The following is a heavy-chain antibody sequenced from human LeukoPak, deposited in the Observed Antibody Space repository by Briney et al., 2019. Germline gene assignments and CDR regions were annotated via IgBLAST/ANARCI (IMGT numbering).Heavy chain of an antibody. J-gene: IGHJ4*02. CDR3: VSFYETY. CDR2: ISNSGGST. D-gene: IGHD2-2*01. V-gene: IGHV3-23*01. Sequence: GGSLRLSCAASGFTFSNYAMSWVRQAPGKGLEWVSLISNSGGSTYYADSVKGRFTISKDNAKNTVYLQMNNLRAEDTAVYYCVSFYETYWGRGTLVTVSS. CDR1: GFTFSNYA.